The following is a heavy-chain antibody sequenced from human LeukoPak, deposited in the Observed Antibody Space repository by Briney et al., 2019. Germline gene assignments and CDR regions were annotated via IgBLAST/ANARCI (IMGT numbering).Heavy chain of an antibody. D-gene: IGHD3-10*01. V-gene: IGHV3-23*01. CDR1: GFTFSSYA. J-gene: IGHJ4*02. Sequence: GGSLRLSCAASGFTFSSYAMSWVRQAPGKGLEWVSAISGSGGSTYYADSVKGRCTISRDNSKNTLYLQMNSLRAEDTAVYYCAKDPTNDYYGSGSPDYWGQGTLVTVSS. CDR3: AKDPTNDYYGSGSPDY. CDR2: ISGSGGST.